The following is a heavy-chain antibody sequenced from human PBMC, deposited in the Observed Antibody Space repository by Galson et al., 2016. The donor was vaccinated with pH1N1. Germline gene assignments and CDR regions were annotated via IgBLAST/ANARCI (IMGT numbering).Heavy chain of an antibody. J-gene: IGHJ4*02. CDR1: GYDFSNFW. V-gene: IGHV5-51*03. D-gene: IGHD3-16*01. Sequence: QSGAEVTQSGESLQISCKSSGYDFSNFWIGWVRQVPGKGLEWMGIIYPGDSDTRYSPSFQGLVTISVDKSISTAYLQWSSLKASDTAMYFCARGSPFGIFFGMDVWGQGALVTVSS. CDR3: ARGSPFGIFFGMDV. CDR2: IYPGDSDT.